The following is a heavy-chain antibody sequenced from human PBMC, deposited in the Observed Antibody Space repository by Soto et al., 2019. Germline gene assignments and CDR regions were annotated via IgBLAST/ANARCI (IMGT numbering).Heavy chain of an antibody. CDR3: ATSKIVGFGELLPKTQYYFDP. V-gene: IGHV1-69*01. D-gene: IGHD3-10*01. J-gene: IGHJ4*02. CDR1: GGTFSSYA. Sequence: QVQLVQSGAEVKKPGSSVMVSCKASGGTFSSYAISWVRQAPGQGLEWMGGIIPVLRRANYAQKFQGAVTITADESTSTGYIELNSLRSEDTAVYYCATSKIVGFGELLPKTQYYFDPWGQGTLVTVSS. CDR2: IIPVLRRA.